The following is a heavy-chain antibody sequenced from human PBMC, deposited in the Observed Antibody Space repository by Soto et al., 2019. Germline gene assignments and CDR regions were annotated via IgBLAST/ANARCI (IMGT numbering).Heavy chain of an antibody. V-gene: IGHV1-69*12. J-gene: IGHJ6*02. D-gene: IGHD2-15*01. CDR3: ASWMKGADIGNYYYGMDV. CDR1: GGAFRDYA. CDR2: IMPIFRAP. Sequence: QVQLVQSGAEVKRPGSSVKVSCKASGGAFRDYAFSWVQQAPGQGLKWLGGIMPIFRAPDYAQKFQGRVTITADESTRTAYMEMWSLRSEDTAVYYCASWMKGADIGNYYYGMDVWGQGTTVNVS.